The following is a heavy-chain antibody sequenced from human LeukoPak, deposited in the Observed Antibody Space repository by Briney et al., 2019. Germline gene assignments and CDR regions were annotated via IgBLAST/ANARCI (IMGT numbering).Heavy chain of an antibody. CDR3: ARGTVIAAAGTKSDAFDI. CDR2: MNPNSGNT. V-gene: IGHV1-8*01. Sequence: GASVKVSCKASGYTFTSYDINWVRQATGQGLEWMGWMNPNSGNTGYAQNFQGRVTMTRNTSLSTASMELSSLRSEDTAVYYCARGTVIAAAGTKSDAFDIWGQGTMVTVSS. CDR1: GYTFTSYD. J-gene: IGHJ3*02. D-gene: IGHD6-13*01.